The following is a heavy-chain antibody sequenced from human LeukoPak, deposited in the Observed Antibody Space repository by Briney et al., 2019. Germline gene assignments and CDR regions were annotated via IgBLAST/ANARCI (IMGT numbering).Heavy chain of an antibody. D-gene: IGHD3-10*01. Sequence: GRSLRLSCAASGFTFSNYGMHWVRQAPGKGLEWVALISYDGSNKYYADSVKGRFTIPRDNSKNTLYLQMISLRAEDTAVYYCANYGSVSYFAYWGQGTLVTVSS. J-gene: IGHJ4*02. CDR3: ANYGSVSYFAY. V-gene: IGHV3-30*18. CDR2: ISYDGSNK. CDR1: GFTFSNYG.